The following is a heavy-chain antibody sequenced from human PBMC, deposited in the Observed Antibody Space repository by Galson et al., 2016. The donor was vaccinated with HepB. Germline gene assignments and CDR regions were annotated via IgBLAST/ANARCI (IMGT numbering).Heavy chain of an antibody. D-gene: IGHD6-13*01. Sequence: SLRLSCAASGFTFNIYAMSWVRQAPGKGLEWVAAIAGSGAPTNYADSVKGRFTISRDNSKNTLYLQMNSLRAEDTAVYYCAKGNEESNSGSSWYNWFDPWGLGTLVIVSS. CDR3: AKGNEESNSGSSWYNWFDP. V-gene: IGHV3-23*01. J-gene: IGHJ5*02. CDR1: GFTFNIYA. CDR2: IAGSGAPT.